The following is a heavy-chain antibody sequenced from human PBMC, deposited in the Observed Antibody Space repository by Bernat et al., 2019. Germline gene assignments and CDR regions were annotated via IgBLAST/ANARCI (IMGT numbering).Heavy chain of an antibody. Sequence: QVQLQESGPQLVKPSGTLSLTCVVSGDSISSSAWWSWVRQPPGKGLEWIAEIYHNGNINYNPSLRSRVTISIYKTKKQISLRLSSVTAADTAVYYCARDPVSAVGTAFDIWGQGTMVTVSS. CDR3: ARDPVSAVGTAFDI. CDR2: IYHNGNI. V-gene: IGHV4-4*02. J-gene: IGHJ3*02. D-gene: IGHD6-13*01. CDR1: GDSISSSAW.